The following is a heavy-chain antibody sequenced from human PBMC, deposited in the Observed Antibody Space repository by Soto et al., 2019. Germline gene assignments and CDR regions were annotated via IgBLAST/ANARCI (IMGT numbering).Heavy chain of an antibody. CDR3: SRHEEGRRMVFYGMDV. V-gene: IGHV3-73*01. CDR1: GFTLSRSD. D-gene: IGHD2-8*01. J-gene: IGHJ6*02. CDR2: VRSKIHNYAT. Sequence: RGSLRLSCSASGFTLSRSDLHWVRQAPGKGLEWVGRVRSKIHNYATSFADSVRGRFTISRNDSDNTVSLEMSGLKSEDTALYSCSRHEEGRRMVFYGMDVWGQGTTVTVSS.